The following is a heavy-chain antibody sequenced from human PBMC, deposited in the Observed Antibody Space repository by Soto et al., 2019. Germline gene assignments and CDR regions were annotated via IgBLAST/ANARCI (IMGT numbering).Heavy chain of an antibody. J-gene: IGHJ4*02. D-gene: IGHD1-1*01. V-gene: IGHV4-34*01. Sequence: SETLSLTCAVYGGSFSGYYWSWIRQPPGKGLEWIGEINHSGSTNYNPSLKSRVTISVDTSKNQFSLKLSSVTAADTAVYYCARGLYNFYYWGQGTLVTVSS. CDR2: INHSGST. CDR3: ARGLYNFYY. CDR1: GGSFSGYY.